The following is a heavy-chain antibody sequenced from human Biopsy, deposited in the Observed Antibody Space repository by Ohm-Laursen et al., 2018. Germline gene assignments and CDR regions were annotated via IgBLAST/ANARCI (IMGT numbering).Heavy chain of an antibody. CDR3: ARLGSGDYFPTFFDF. CDR2: INPNNDNT. D-gene: IGHD5-12*01. V-gene: IGHV1-46*01. Sequence: SVKVSCKASGYTFTSYYLHWVRQAPGQGLEWMGRINPNNDNTAYAQKFQGRITMTKDTSTSTVYMDLSSLTFDDSAVYYCARLGSGDYFPTFFDFWGQGALVTVSS. CDR1: GYTFTSYY. J-gene: IGHJ4*02.